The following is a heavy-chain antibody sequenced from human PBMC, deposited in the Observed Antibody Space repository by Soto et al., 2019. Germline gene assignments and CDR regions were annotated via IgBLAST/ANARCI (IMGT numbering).Heavy chain of an antibody. Sequence: SEALSLTCAVYGGSFSGYYWSWIRQPPGKGLEWIGEINHSGSTNYNPSLKSRVTISVDTSKNQFSLKLSSVTAADTAVYYCARPTRQWLGLRYYYGMDVWGQGTTVTVSS. D-gene: IGHD6-19*01. CDR2: INHSGST. CDR1: GGSFSGYY. V-gene: IGHV4-34*01. J-gene: IGHJ6*02. CDR3: ARPTRQWLGLRYYYGMDV.